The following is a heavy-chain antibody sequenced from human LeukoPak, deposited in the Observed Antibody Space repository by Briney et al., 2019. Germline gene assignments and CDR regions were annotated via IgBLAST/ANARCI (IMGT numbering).Heavy chain of an antibody. V-gene: IGHV4-38-2*02. J-gene: IGHJ4*02. D-gene: IGHD4-11*01. CDR1: GYSINSGYY. Sequence: SETLSLTCSVSGYSINSGYYWAWIRQPPGKGLEWIAIIYHTGRACYNPSLKSRVTISVDTSKNQFFLKLNSVIAADAAFYFCSRVAPGYRNYWSFYFEWWGQGTLVTVSS. CDR3: SRVAPGYRNYWSFYFEW. CDR2: IYHTGRA.